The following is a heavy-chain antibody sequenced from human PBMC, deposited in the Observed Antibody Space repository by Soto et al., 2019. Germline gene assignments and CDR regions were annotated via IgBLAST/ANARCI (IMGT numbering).Heavy chain of an antibody. CDR2: ITPVLGTP. CDR3: ASAANRPPVAGFGGLSLDY. CDR1: GGTFSSFG. J-gene: IGHJ4*02. Sequence: ASVKVSCKASGGTFSSFGFSWLRQAPGQGLEWMGGITPVLGTPNYAEKFQGRVTIIADESTNTAYMELSTLTSEDTAVYYWASAANRPPVAGFGGLSLDYWGQGTLVTVSS. V-gene: IGHV1-69*13. D-gene: IGHD3-16*02.